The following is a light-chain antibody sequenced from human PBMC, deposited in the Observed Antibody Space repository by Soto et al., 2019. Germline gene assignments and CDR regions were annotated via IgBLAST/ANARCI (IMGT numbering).Light chain of an antibody. Sequence: QSFLTQPPSVSGAPGQRVTISCTGSSSNIGAGYDVHWYLQLPGTAPKLLIYGNSNRPSGVPDRFSGSKSGTSASLAITGLQAEDEADYYCQSYDSSLSGYVFGTGTKVTVL. CDR2: GNS. CDR1: SSNIGAGYD. V-gene: IGLV1-40*01. J-gene: IGLJ1*01. CDR3: QSYDSSLSGYV.